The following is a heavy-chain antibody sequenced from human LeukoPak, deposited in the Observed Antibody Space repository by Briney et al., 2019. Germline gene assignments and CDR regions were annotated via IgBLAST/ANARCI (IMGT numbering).Heavy chain of an antibody. V-gene: IGHV4-34*01. J-gene: IGHJ6*02. CDR2: INHSGST. CDR3: ARRPDYYYGMDV. Sequence: SETLSLTCAVYGGSFSGYYWSWIRQPPGKGLEWIGEINHSGSTNYNPSLKSRVTISVDTSKNQFSLKLSSVTAADTAVYYCARRPDYYYGMDVWGQGTTVTVSS. CDR1: GGSFSGYY.